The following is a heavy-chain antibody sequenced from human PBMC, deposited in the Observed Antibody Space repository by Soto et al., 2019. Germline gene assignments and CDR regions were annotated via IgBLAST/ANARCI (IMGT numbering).Heavy chain of an antibody. CDR3: AHKGGGDRILDY. Sequence: QITLKESGPTLVKPTQTLTLTCAFSGFSLRTSGVGVGWIRQPPGKALEWLALIYWDGYKHYSPSLKSRLTITEDTPKNQVVLKMTNMDPVDTATYYCAHKGGGDRILDYWGQGTLVTVSS. V-gene: IGHV2-5*02. D-gene: IGHD3-16*01. CDR1: GFSLRTSGVG. CDR2: IYWDGYK. J-gene: IGHJ4*02.